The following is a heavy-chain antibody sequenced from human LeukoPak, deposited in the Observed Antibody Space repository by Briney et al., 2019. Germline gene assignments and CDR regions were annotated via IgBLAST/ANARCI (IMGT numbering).Heavy chain of an antibody. J-gene: IGHJ6*03. D-gene: IGHD3-3*01. CDR3: ARDAIIFGVVIYHMDV. CDR1: GFIFSSYS. Sequence: PGGSLRLSCAASGFIFSSYSMNWVRQAPGKGLEWVSYISSSSSTIYYADSVKGRFTISRDNAKNSLYLQMNSLRAEDTAVYYCARDAIIFGVVIYHMDVWGKGTTVTVSS. CDR2: ISSSSSTI. V-gene: IGHV3-48*01.